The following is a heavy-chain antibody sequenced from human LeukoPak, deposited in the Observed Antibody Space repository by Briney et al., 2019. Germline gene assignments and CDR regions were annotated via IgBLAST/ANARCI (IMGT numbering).Heavy chain of an antibody. D-gene: IGHD3-10*01. J-gene: IGHJ4*02. CDR3: AKGPEVRGVIVILKTGEKGALDY. CDR1: GFTFNTYT. CDR2: ISSSNTYI. V-gene: IGHV3-21*01. Sequence: PGGSLRLSCAASGFTFNTYTMNWVRQAPGKGLEWVSSISSSNTYIHYADSVQGRFTISRDNAKNSLYLQMTSLRAEDTAVYYCAKGPEVRGVIVILKTGEKGALDYWGQGTLVTVSS.